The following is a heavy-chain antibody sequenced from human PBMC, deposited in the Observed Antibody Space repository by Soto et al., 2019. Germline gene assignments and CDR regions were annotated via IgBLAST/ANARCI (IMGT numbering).Heavy chain of an antibody. V-gene: IGHV4-30-2*01. J-gene: IGHJ4*02. Sequence: PSETLSLTCTVSGGSISSADYYWSWIRQPPGKGLEWIGYIYHSGSTYYNPSLKSRVTISVDRSKNQFSLKLSSVTAADTAVYYCARGANGDYFDYWGQGALVTVSS. CDR3: ARGANGDYFDY. CDR1: GGSISSADYY. CDR2: IYHSGST. D-gene: IGHD4-17*01.